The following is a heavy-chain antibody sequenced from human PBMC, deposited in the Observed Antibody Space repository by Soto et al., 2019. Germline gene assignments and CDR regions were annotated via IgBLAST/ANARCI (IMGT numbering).Heavy chain of an antibody. Sequence: SVKVSCKASGGTFSSYAISWVRQAPGQGLEWMGGIIPIFGTANYAQKFQGRVTITADESTSTAYMELSSLRSEDTAVYYCARGLERRVLHWFDPWGQGTLVTVS. CDR1: GGTFSSYA. CDR2: IIPIFGTA. J-gene: IGHJ5*02. CDR3: ARGLERRVLHWFDP. D-gene: IGHD1-1*01. V-gene: IGHV1-69*13.